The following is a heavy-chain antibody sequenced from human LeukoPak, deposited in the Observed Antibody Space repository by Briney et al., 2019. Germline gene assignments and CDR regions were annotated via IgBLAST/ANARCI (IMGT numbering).Heavy chain of an antibody. J-gene: IGHJ3*01. CDR3: AREYR. CDR2: IKEDGSVK. V-gene: IGHV3-7*01. D-gene: IGHD1-14*01. Sequence: PGGSLRLSCTASGFTFNRYWMRWVRQAPGKGLEWVASIKEDGSVKYYVDSVTGRFTISRDNAKNSLHLQMNSLKFEDTAVYYCAREYRWGQGTMVTVSS. CDR1: GFTFNRYW.